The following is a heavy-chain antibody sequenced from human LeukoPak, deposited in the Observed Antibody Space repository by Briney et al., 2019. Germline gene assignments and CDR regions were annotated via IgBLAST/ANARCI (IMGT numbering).Heavy chain of an antibody. Sequence: GGSLRLSCAASGFTFSSYAMSWVRQAPGKGLEWVSGISGSGGSTYYADSVKGRFTISRDNSKNTLYLQMNSLRAEDTAVYYCAKDSRDSSGWSDAFDFWGQGTMVTVSS. CDR1: GFTFSSYA. V-gene: IGHV3-23*01. J-gene: IGHJ3*01. CDR3: AKDSRDSSGWSDAFDF. D-gene: IGHD6-19*01. CDR2: ISGSGGST.